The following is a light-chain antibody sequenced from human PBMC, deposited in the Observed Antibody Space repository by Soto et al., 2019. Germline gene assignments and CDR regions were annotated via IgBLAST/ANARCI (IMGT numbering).Light chain of an antibody. CDR1: QSISSY. J-gene: IGKJ4*01. V-gene: IGKV1-39*01. Sequence: DIQMTQSPSSLSASVGDRVTITCRASQSISSYLNWYQQKPGKAPKLLIYAASSLQSGVPSRFSGSGSGTDCTLTISSLQPADFATYYCQQSYSTPLTFGGGTKVEIK. CDR3: QQSYSTPLT. CDR2: AAS.